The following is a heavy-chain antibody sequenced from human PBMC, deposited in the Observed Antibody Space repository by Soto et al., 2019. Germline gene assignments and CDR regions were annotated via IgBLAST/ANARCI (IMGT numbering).Heavy chain of an antibody. Sequence: GPSVKVSCKASGGTFSSYAISWVRQAPGQGLEWMGGIIPIFGTANYAQKFQGRVTITADESTSTAYMELSSLRSEDTAVYYCARPTFDYGDSNWFDPWGQGTLVTVSS. CDR1: GGTFSSYA. D-gene: IGHD4-17*01. CDR3: ARPTFDYGDSNWFDP. CDR2: IIPIFGTA. J-gene: IGHJ5*02. V-gene: IGHV1-69*13.